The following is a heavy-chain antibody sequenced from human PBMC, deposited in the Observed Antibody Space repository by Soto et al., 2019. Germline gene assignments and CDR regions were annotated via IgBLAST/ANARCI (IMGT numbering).Heavy chain of an antibody. CDR2: FDPEDGAT. V-gene: IGHV1-24*01. CDR1: GYTFTSSY. D-gene: IGHD6-19*01. J-gene: IGHJ4*02. CDR3: VCGWYGDFDY. Sequence: ASVKVSCKASGYTFTSSYMHWVRQAPGKGLEWMGSFDPEDGATIYAQKFQGRVTMTEDTSTDTAYMELSSLRSEDTAVYYCVCGWYGDFDYWGQGTLVTVSS.